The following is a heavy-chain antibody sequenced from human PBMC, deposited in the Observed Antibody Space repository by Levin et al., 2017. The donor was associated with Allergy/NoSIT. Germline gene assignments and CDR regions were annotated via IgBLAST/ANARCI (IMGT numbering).Heavy chain of an antibody. CDR1: GFTFSSYA. D-gene: IGHD6-19*01. CDR2: IRQSGSRI. CDR3: GSGEGASGWYTVDY. V-gene: IGHV3-23*05. Sequence: HPGGSLRLSCAASGFTFSSYAMDWVRQAPGKGLEWVSAIRQSGSRIYYADSVKGRFTVSRDNSKNTLYLQMNSLRGEDTAVYFCGSGEGASGWYTVDYWGQGTLVTVSS. J-gene: IGHJ4*02.